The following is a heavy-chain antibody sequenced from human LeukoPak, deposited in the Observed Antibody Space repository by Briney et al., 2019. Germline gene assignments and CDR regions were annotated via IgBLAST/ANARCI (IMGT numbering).Heavy chain of an antibody. D-gene: IGHD2-21*01. CDR2: INHSGST. CDR1: GGSFSGYY. CDR3: ARGREDYSQAGPLDY. V-gene: IGHV4-34*01. J-gene: IGHJ4*02. Sequence: KASETLSLTCTVYGGSFSGYYWSWIRQPPGKGLEWIGEINHSGSTNYNPSLKSRVTISVDTSKNQFSLKLSSVTAADTAVYYCARGREDYSQAGPLDYWGQGTLVTVSS.